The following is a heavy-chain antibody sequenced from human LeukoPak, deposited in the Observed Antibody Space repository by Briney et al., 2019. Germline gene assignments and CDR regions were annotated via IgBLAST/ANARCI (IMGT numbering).Heavy chain of an antibody. J-gene: IGHJ4*02. CDR1: GYTFTSYD. CDR3: ARATPYDYLDY. Sequence: ASVKVSCKASGYTFTSYDINWVRQATGQGLEWMGWINPNSGGTNYAQKFQGRVTMTRDTSISTAYMELSRLRSDDTAVYYCARATPYDYLDYWGQGTLVTVSS. V-gene: IGHV1-2*02. CDR2: INPNSGGT. D-gene: IGHD3-16*01.